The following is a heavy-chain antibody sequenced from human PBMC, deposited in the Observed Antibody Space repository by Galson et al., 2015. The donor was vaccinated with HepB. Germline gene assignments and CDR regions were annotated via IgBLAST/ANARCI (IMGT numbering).Heavy chain of an antibody. CDR3: GKDLAAATYGSGSSSDYYGMDV. J-gene: IGHJ6*02. D-gene: IGHD3-10*01. CDR2: ISYDGSNK. CDR1: GFTFSSYG. V-gene: IGHV3-30*18. Sequence: SLRLSCAASGFTFSSYGMHWVRQAPGKGLEWVAVISYDGSNKYYADSVKGRFTISRDNSKNTLYLQMNSLRAEDTAVYYCGKDLAAATYGSGSSSDYYGMDVWGQGTTVTVSS.